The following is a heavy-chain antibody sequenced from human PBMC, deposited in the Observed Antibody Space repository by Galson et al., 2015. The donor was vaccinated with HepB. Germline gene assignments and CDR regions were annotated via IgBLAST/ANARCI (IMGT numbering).Heavy chain of an antibody. CDR3: ARVVVRGVPPPFYYFDY. Sequence: SLRLSCAASGFTFSSYSMNWVRQAPGKGLEWVSSISTSSSYIYYADSVKGRFTISRDNAKNSLYLQMNSLRAEDTAVYYCARVVVRGVPPPFYYFDYWGQGTLVTVSS. CDR2: ISTSSSYI. CDR1: GFTFSSYS. V-gene: IGHV3-21*04. J-gene: IGHJ4*02. D-gene: IGHD3-10*01.